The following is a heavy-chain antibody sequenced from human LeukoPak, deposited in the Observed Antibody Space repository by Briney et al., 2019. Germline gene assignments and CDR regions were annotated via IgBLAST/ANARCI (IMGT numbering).Heavy chain of an antibody. CDR1: GGSFSGYY. J-gene: IGHJ5*02. CDR3: ARRAAAAGRNWFDP. CDR2: INHSGST. Sequence: SETLSLICAVYGGSFSGYYWSWIRQPPGKGLEWIGEINHSGSTNYNPSLKSRVTISVDTSKNQFSLKLSSVTAADTAVYYCARRAAAAGRNWFDPWGQGTLVTVSS. V-gene: IGHV4-34*01. D-gene: IGHD6-13*01.